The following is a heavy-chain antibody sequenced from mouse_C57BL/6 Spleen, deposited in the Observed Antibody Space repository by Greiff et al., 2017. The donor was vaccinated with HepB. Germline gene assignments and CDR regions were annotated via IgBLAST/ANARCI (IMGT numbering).Heavy chain of an antibody. CDR1: GFSFNTYA. CDR3: VRRGYYGSSWYYYAMDY. Sequence: EVQLQQSGGGLVQPKGSLKLSCAASGFSFNTYAMNWVRQAPGKGLEWVARIRSKSNNYATYYADSVKDRFTISRDDSESMLYLQMNNLKTEDTAMYYCVRRGYYGSSWYYYAMDYWGQGTSVTVSS. CDR2: IRSKSNNYAT. J-gene: IGHJ4*01. D-gene: IGHD1-1*01. V-gene: IGHV10-1*01.